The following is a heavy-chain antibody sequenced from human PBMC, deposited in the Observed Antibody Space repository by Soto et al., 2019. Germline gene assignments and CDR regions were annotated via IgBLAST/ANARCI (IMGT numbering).Heavy chain of an antibody. CDR1: GFACNNYG. CDR2: ISKSDYT. D-gene: IGHD2-2*01. Sequence: GSLRLACTVSGFACNNYGINWVRQAPGKGLEWVSSISKSDYTYYSDSVKGRFAISRDNAKSSVSLQMNTLRVEDTAVYYCAREDSIIIPAVSDFWGQGTLVTVSS. J-gene: IGHJ4*02. CDR3: AREDSIIIPAVSDF. V-gene: IGHV3-21*01.